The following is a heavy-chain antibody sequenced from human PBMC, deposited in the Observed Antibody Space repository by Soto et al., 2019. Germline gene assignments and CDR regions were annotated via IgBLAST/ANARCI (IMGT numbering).Heavy chain of an antibody. CDR3: AKVGGGGDYYYHMDV. D-gene: IGHD3-16*01. Sequence: GGSLRLSCVASGFTFSSYAMSWVRQAPGKGLEWVSEISGSGGSTYYVDSVKGRFTISRDNSKNTLFLQMSSLRVEDTAEYYCAKVGGGGDYYYHMDVWGKGTTVTVSS. V-gene: IGHV3-23*01. CDR1: GFTFSSYA. CDR2: ISGSGGST. J-gene: IGHJ6*03.